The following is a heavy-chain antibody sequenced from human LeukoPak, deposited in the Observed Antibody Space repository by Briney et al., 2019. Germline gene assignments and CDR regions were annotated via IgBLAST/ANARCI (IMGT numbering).Heavy chain of an antibody. CDR3: AREPGGTYYYDSSNRESRFDP. CDR2: FDPEDGET. V-gene: IGHV1-24*01. Sequence: EASVKVSCKVSGYTLTELSMHWVRQAPGKGLEWMGGFDPEDGETIYAQKFQGRVTMTEDTSTDTAYMELSSLRSEDTAVYYCAREPGGTYYYDSSNRESRFDPWGQGTLVTVSS. D-gene: IGHD3-22*01. CDR1: GYTLTELS. J-gene: IGHJ5*02.